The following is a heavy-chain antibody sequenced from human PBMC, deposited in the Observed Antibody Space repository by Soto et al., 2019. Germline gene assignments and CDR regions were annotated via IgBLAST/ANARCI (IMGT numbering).Heavy chain of an antibody. CDR2: IFCDDEK. CDR1: GFSLNNSGVG. J-gene: IGHJ4*02. D-gene: IGHD3-10*01. CDR3: AHKPPVYGSGHYSGFHFDS. V-gene: IGHV2-5*02. Sequence: QITLKESGPTLVKPTQTLTLSCTFSGFSLNNSGVGVGWIRQPPGKALEWLALIFCDDEKRYSPSLRSRLTLTKPTSKIRVVVTINNVDPVDTCTYHGAHKPPVYGSGHYSGFHFDSWAQGTLVNVPS.